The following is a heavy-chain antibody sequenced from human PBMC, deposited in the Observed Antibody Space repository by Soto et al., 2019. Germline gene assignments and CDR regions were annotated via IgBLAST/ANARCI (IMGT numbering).Heavy chain of an antibody. J-gene: IGHJ6*02. CDR1: GGNFGDYD. CDR3: ARGRGYSSSSWRSYYYGMDV. Sequence: VVGGNFGDYDWSWIREPPGKGLEWIGEINHSGSTNYNPSLKSRVTISVDTSKNQFSLKLSSVTAADTAVYYCARGRGYSSSSWRSYYYGMDVWGQGTTVTVSS. V-gene: IGHV4-34*01. D-gene: IGHD6-6*01. CDR2: INHSGST.